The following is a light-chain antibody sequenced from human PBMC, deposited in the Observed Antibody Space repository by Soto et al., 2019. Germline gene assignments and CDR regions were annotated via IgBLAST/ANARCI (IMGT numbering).Light chain of an antibody. CDR2: DVS. V-gene: IGLV2-11*01. CDR1: SSDVGGYNY. CDR3: CSYAGTYTQWV. Sequence: QSALTQPRSVSGSPGQSVTISSTGTSSDVGGYNYVSWYQQHPGKAPKLVIYDVSKRPSGVPDRFSGSKSGNTASLTVSGLQAEDEADYSCCSYAGTYTQWVFGGGTKLTVL. J-gene: IGLJ3*02.